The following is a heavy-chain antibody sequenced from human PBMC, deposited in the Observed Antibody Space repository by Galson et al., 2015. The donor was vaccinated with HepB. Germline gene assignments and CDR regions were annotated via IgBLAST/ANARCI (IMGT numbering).Heavy chain of an antibody. CDR2: IYTSGST. CDR1: GGSISSGSYY. V-gene: IGHV4-61*02. D-gene: IGHD7-27*01. Sequence: TLSLTCTVSGGSISSGSYYWSWIRQPAGKGLEWIGRIYTSGSTNYNPSLKSRVTMSVDTSKNQFSLKLSSVTAADTAVYYCARDRDGDAFDIWGQGTMVTVSS. CDR3: ARDRDGDAFDI. J-gene: IGHJ3*02.